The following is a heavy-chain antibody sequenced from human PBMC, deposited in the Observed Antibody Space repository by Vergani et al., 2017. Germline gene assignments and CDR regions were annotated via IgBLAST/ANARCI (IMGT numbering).Heavy chain of an antibody. J-gene: IGHJ5*02. V-gene: IGHV4-61*10. CDR3: ARAIVGIVNWFDP. Sequence: QVQLQESGPGLVKPSETLSLTCTVSGGSVSSGSYYWSWIRQPAGKGLEWIGYIYYSGSTNYNPSLKGRVTISVDTSKNQFSLKLSSVTAADTAVYYCARAIVGIVNWFDPWGQGTLVTVSS. CDR1: GGSVSSGSYY. CDR2: IYYSGST. D-gene: IGHD1-26*01.